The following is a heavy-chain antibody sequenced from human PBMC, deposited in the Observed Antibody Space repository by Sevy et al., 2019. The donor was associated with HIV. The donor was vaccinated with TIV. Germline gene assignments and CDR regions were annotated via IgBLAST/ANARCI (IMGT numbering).Heavy chain of an antibody. CDR2: IYTSGST. CDR1: GGSISSYY. D-gene: IGHD6-13*01. J-gene: IGHJ5*02. Sequence: SETPSLTCTVSGGSISSYYWSWIRQPAGKGLEWIGRIYTSGSTNYNPSLKSRVTMSVDTSKNQFSLKLSSVTAADTAVYYCAKVTRIAAAAGVGWFDPWGQGTLVTVSS. CDR3: AKVTRIAAAAGVGWFDP. V-gene: IGHV4-4*07.